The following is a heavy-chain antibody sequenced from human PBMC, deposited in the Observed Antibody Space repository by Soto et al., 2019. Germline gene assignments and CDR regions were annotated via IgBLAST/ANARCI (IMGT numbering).Heavy chain of an antibody. CDR1: GYPFTDFY. Sequence: GAAVKVSCKASGYPFTDFYLHWVRQAPGQGLEWIGWLNPNSGGTYYAQKFQGWVTMTRDTSINTAYLELSRLTSDATAVYYCARDLRQLTHSYGIDVWGQGTTVTVS. V-gene: IGHV1-2*04. CDR3: ARDLRQLTHSYGIDV. J-gene: IGHJ6*02. CDR2: LNPNSGGT.